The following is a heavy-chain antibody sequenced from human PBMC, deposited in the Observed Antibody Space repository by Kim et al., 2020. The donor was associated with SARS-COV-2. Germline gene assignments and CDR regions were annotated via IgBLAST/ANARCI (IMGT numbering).Heavy chain of an antibody. J-gene: IGHJ4*02. Sequence: NTSGSTNNNTSLKSRVTISVDTSKSQFSLKLSSVTAADTAVYYCARRFDYWGQGTLVTVSS. CDR2: NTSGST. CDR3: ARRFDY. V-gene: IGHV4-34*01.